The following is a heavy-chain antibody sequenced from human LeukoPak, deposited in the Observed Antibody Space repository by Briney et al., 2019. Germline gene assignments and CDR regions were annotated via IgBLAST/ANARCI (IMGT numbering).Heavy chain of an antibody. CDR3: AKQSAGSAAWYSLHYDF. CDR2: VVGGGGGT. V-gene: IGHV3-23*01. J-gene: IGHJ4*02. D-gene: IGHD6-13*01. Sequence: GGSLRLSCAASGFTLSSYAMTWVRQAPGGGLEWVSSVVGGGGGTYYADSVKGRFTISRDNSKDTLYLQMNGLRAEDTAVYFCAKQSAGSAAWYSLHYDFWGQGTLVTVSS. CDR1: GFTLSSYA.